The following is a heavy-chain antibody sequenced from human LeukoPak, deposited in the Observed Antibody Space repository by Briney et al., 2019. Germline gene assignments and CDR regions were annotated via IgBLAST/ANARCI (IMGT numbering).Heavy chain of an antibody. J-gene: IGHJ4*02. D-gene: IGHD6-13*01. V-gene: IGHV4-59*08. Sequence: PSETLSLTCIVSGGSMTNYYWTWIRQPPGKGLEWIGNIYSSGSTYYNPSLKSRVTISLDTSKNHFSLNLSSVTATDSAVYFCARRVPGSSWVDYWGQGALVTVSS. CDR2: IYSSGST. CDR1: GGSMTNYY. CDR3: ARRVPGSSWVDY.